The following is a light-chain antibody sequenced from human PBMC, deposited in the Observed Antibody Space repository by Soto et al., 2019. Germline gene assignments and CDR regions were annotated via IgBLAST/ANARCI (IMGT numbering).Light chain of an antibody. J-gene: IGLJ1*01. CDR2: EVS. CDR3: SSYTSSSTLYV. V-gene: IGLV2-14*01. Sequence: QSAPTQPASVSGSPGQSITISCTGTSSDVGGYNYVSWYQQHPGKAPKLIIYEVSNRPSGVSNRFSGSKSGDTASLTISGLHAEDEADYYCSSYTSSSTLYVFGTGTKLTVL. CDR1: SSDVGGYNY.